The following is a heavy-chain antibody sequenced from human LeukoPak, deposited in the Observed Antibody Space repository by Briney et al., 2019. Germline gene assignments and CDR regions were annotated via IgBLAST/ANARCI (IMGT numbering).Heavy chain of an antibody. CDR2: IYSGGST. V-gene: IGHV3-66*01. J-gene: IGHJ3*02. CDR1: GFTVSSNY. D-gene: IGHD3-3*01. CDR3: ARDMYYDFWSGYYGDAFDI. Sequence: GGSLRLSCAASGFTVSSNYMSWVRQAPGKGLEWVSVIYSGGSTYYADSVKGRFTISRDNSKNTLYLQMNSLRAEDTAVYYCARDMYYDFWSGYYGDAFDIWGQGTMVTVSS.